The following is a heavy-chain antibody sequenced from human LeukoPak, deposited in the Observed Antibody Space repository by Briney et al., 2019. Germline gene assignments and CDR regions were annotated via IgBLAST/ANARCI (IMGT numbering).Heavy chain of an antibody. CDR1: GFTFRSYE. J-gene: IGHJ4*02. Sequence: GGSLRLSCAAPGFTFRSYEMYWVRQAPGEGLERVSYISPTGSTMYYADSVKGRFTISRDNAKNSLYLQMNSLRAEDTAVYYCATLTVASPFDYWGQGALVTVSS. CDR3: ATLTVASPFDY. CDR2: ISPTGSTM. V-gene: IGHV3-48*03. D-gene: IGHD5-12*01.